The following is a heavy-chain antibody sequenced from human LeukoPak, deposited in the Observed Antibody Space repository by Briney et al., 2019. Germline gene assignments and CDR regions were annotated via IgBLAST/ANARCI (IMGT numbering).Heavy chain of an antibody. Sequence: PSQTLSLTCTVSGGSISSGDYYWSWIRQPPGKGLEWIGYIYYSGSTYYNPSFKSRVTISVDTSKNQFSLKLSSVTAADTAVYYCARSYNWNDGFDYWGQGTLVTVSS. V-gene: IGHV4-30-4*01. D-gene: IGHD1-20*01. J-gene: IGHJ4*02. CDR3: ARSYNWNDGFDY. CDR1: GGSISSGDYY. CDR2: IYYSGST.